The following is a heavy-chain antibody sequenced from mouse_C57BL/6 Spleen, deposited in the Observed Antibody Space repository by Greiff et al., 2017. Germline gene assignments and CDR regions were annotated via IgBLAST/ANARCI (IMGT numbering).Heavy chain of an antibody. D-gene: IGHD1-1*01. J-gene: IGHJ4*01. CDR3: ARHSTTVFPYAMDY. Sequence: VKLVESGPGLVAPSQSLSITCTVSGFSLPSYGVHWVRQPPGKGLEWLVVIWSDGSTTYNSALQSSLGISTDNSKSQVFLKLNSLQTYDTAMYYCARHSTTVFPYAMDYWGPGTSVTVSS. CDR1: GFSLPSYG. CDR2: IWSDGST. V-gene: IGHV2-6-1*01.